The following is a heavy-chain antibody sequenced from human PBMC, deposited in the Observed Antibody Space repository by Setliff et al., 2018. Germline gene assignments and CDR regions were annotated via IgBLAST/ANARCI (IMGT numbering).Heavy chain of an antibody. J-gene: IGHJ6*02. CDR2: IIPIFGTA. D-gene: IGHD3-9*01. CDR1: GGTFSSNA. V-gene: IGHV1-69*13. CDR3: ARVLEPNYDILTGYYYYYYYGMDV. Sequence: SVKVSCKASGGTFSSNAISWVRQAPGQGLEWMGGIIPIFGTANYAQKFQGRVTITADESTSTAYMKLSSLRSEDTAVYYCARVLEPNYDILTGYYYYYYYGMDVWGQGTTVTVSS.